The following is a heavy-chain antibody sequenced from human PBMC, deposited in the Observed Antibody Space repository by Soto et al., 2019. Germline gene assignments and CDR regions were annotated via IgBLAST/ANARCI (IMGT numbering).Heavy chain of an antibody. V-gene: IGHV1-69*02. CDR3: ARVGGMERQVAFDI. D-gene: IGHD1-1*01. J-gene: IGHJ3*02. Sequence: QVQLVQSGAEVKKPGSSVKVSCKASGGTFSSYTISWVRQAPGQGLEWMGRIIPILGIANYAQKFQGRVTXXAXKXXSTAYMELSSLRSEDTAVYYCARVGGMERQVAFDIWGQGTMVTVSS. CDR1: GGTFSSYT. CDR2: IIPILGIA.